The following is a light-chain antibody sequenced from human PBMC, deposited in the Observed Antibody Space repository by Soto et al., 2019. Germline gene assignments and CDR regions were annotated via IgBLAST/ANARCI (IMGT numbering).Light chain of an antibody. V-gene: IGKV3-20*01. Sequence: IVLTQSPGTLSLSPGEGATLSCRASQTVGKNYLAWYQQKSGQAPRLLIHGASNRATGIPDRFSGSGSGTDFTLTISRLEPEDFAVYYCQQYGSSGTFGQGTKVDIK. J-gene: IGKJ1*01. CDR1: QTVGKNY. CDR3: QQYGSSGT. CDR2: GAS.